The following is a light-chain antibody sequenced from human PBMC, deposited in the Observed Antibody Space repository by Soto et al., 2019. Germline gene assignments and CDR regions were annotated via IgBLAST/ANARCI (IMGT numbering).Light chain of an antibody. Sequence: QSALTQPPSASGSPGQSVTLSCTGTSSDVGGYNYVSWYQQHPGKGPKLIIYEVSTRPSGVPDRFSGSKSGNTASLTVSGLQAEDEADDYCSSYGGSNNYVFGTGTKLTVL. J-gene: IGLJ1*01. CDR2: EVS. V-gene: IGLV2-8*01. CDR3: SSYGGSNNYV. CDR1: SSDVGGYNY.